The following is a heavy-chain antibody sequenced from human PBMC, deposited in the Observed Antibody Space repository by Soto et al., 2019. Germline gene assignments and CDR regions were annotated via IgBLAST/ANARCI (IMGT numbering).Heavy chain of an antibody. V-gene: IGHV1-69*12. Sequence: QVQLVQSGAEVTKPGSSVKVSCKASGGTFSSYAISWVRQAPGQGLEWMGGFIPIFGTADYAQKFQGRVTITADESTSTAYMELSSLRSEDTAVYYCARGLTGTTLAYGMDVWGQGTTVTVSS. CDR3: ARGLTGTTLAYGMDV. CDR2: FIPIFGTA. D-gene: IGHD1-7*01. CDR1: GGTFSSYA. J-gene: IGHJ6*02.